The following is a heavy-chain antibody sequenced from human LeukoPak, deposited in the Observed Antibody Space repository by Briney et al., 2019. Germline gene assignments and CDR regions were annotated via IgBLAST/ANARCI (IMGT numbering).Heavy chain of an antibody. CDR2: INPNSGGT. J-gene: IGHJ4*02. D-gene: IGHD6-19*01. Sequence: ASVKVSCKASGYTFTGYYMHWVRQAPGQGLEWMRWINPNSGGTNYAQKFQGRVTMTRDTSISTAYMELSRLRSEDTAVYYCARARGIAVADPYFDYWGQGTLVTVSS. CDR3: ARARGIAVADPYFDY. CDR1: GYTFTGYY. V-gene: IGHV1-2*02.